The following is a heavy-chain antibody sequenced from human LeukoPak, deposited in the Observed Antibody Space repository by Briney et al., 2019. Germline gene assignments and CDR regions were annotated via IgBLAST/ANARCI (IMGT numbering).Heavy chain of an antibody. D-gene: IGHD6-19*01. V-gene: IGHV5-51*01. CDR3: ARLSRAVLTYGMDV. Sequence: GASLKISCKGSGSSFTSYWIAWGRQLPGKGLEWMGIIYPGDSDTRYSPSFQGQVTISADKSISTAYLQWSSLKASDTAMYYCARLSRAVLTYGMDVWGKGTTVTVSS. J-gene: IGHJ6*04. CDR2: IYPGDSDT. CDR1: GSSFTSYW.